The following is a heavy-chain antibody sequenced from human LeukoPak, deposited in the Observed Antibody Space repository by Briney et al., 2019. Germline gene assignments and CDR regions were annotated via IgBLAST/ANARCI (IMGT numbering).Heavy chain of an antibody. D-gene: IGHD3-16*02. Sequence: NSGGSLRLSCAASGFTFSNYWMIWVRQAPGKGLEWVSSISSSSSYIYYADSVKGRFTISRDNAKNSLYLQMNSLRAEGTAVYYCARGSGLRLGELSLYGWYWGQGTLVTVSS. CDR1: GFTFSNYW. J-gene: IGHJ4*02. CDR2: ISSSSSYI. V-gene: IGHV3-21*01. CDR3: ARGSGLRLGELSLYGWY.